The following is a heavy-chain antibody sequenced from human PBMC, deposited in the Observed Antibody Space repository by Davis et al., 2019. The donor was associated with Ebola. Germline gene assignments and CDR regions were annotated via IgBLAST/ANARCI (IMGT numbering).Heavy chain of an antibody. D-gene: IGHD4-17*01. J-gene: IGHJ4*01. CDR1: GGSISSYY. Sequence: SETLSLTCTVSGGSISSYYWSWIRQPPGKGLEWIGNIYYRGTTYYNPSLKSRLTISVDTSKNQFSLKLSSVTAADTAVYYCARLKVTTGYFDSWGHGTLVTVSS. CDR3: ARLKVTTGYFDS. V-gene: IGHV4-59*04. CDR2: IYYRGTT.